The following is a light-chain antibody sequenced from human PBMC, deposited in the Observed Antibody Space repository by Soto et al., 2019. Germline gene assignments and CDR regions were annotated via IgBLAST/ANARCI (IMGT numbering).Light chain of an antibody. V-gene: IGKV1-39*01. CDR2: AAS. J-gene: IGKJ2*01. CDR3: QQSSNIPYT. CDR1: QTISSY. Sequence: DIQMTQSPSSLSASVGDRVTITCRASQTISSYLNWYQQNTGKAPKLLNYAASSLQSGVPSRFSGSGSGTDFPLTISNLQPEDFATYYCQQSSNIPYTFGQGTKLEIK.